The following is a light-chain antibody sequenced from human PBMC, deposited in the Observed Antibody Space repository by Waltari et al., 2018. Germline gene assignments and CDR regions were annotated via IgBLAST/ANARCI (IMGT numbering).Light chain of an antibody. Sequence: QSALTQPASVSGPPGQSITISCTGPRSDVGAYHYASWYQQHPAKAPKLIISEVNNRPSGVSNRFSGSKSGNTASLTISGLQAEDEADYYCSSPTSSSTLVFGGGTKLTVL. CDR2: EVN. CDR3: SSPTSSSTLV. CDR1: RSDVGAYHY. J-gene: IGLJ3*02. V-gene: IGLV2-14*01.